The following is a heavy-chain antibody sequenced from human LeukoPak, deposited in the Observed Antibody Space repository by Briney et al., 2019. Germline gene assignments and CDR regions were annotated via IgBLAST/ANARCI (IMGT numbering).Heavy chain of an antibody. Sequence: GGSLRLSCAASGFTFSSYAMSWVRQAPGKGLEWVSAISGSGGCTYYADSVKGRFTISRDNSKNTLYLQMNSLRAEDTAVYYCAKDRYCSSTSCSAFDIWGQGTMVTVSS. CDR2: ISGSGGCT. CDR3: AKDRYCSSTSCSAFDI. J-gene: IGHJ3*02. CDR1: GFTFSSYA. V-gene: IGHV3-23*01. D-gene: IGHD2-2*01.